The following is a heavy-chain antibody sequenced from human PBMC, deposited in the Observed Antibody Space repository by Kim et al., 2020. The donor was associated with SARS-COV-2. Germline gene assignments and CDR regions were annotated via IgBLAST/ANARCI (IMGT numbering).Heavy chain of an antibody. D-gene: IGHD1-26*01. Sequence: SETLSLTCTVSGGSISSSSYYWGWIRQPPGKGLEWIGSIYYSGSTYYNPSLKSRVTISVDTSKNQFSLKLSSVTAADTAVYYCARWYEGGSYLPVLRRYFDYWGQGTLVTVSS. CDR3: ARWYEGGSYLPVLRRYFDY. CDR1: GGSISSSSYY. J-gene: IGHJ4*02. CDR2: IYYSGST. V-gene: IGHV4-39*07.